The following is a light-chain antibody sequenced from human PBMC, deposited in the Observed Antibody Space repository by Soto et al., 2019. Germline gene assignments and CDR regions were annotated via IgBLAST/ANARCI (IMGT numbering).Light chain of an antibody. CDR1: QSVGSD. V-gene: IGKV3D-15*01. J-gene: IGKJ4*01. Sequence: EIVMTQSPSTLSVSPGERATLSCRASQSVGSDLAWYQQKPGQAPRLVIYGASTRATGIPDRFSGSGSGTDFTLTISSLQSEDFAVYYCQQYNIWPLTFGGGTKVDIK. CDR3: QQYNIWPLT. CDR2: GAS.